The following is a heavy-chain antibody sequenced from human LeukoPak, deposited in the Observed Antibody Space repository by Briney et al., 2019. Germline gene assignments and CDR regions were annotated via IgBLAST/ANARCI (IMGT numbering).Heavy chain of an antibody. CDR3: ARDYDISGLRHFDL. D-gene: IGHD3-22*01. CDR1: GAHISDYY. Sequence: PSEALSLTCTVSGAHISDYYLSWIRQPPGKGLEWIGYIYYTGTTKYNPSLTSRVTISVDTSKSQFSVKLSSVTAADTAVYYCARDYDISGLRHFDLWGRGTLVTVSS. J-gene: IGHJ2*01. V-gene: IGHV4-59*12. CDR2: IYYTGTT.